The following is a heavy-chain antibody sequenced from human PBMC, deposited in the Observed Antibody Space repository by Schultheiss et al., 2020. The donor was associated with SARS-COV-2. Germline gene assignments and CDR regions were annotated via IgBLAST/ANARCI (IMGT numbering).Heavy chain of an antibody. J-gene: IGHJ6*02. Sequence: SQTLSLTCAVYGGSFSGYFWTWIRQSPGKGLEWIGEINHSGSTYYNPSLKSRVTISVDTSKNQFSLKLSSVTAADTAVYSCARLSLLKGYSMDVWGQGTTVTVSS. CDR3: ARLSLLKGYSMDV. V-gene: IGHV4-34*01. CDR1: GGSFSGYF. CDR2: INHSGST.